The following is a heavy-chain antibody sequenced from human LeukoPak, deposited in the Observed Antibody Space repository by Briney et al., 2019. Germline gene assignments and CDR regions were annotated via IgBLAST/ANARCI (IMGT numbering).Heavy chain of an antibody. D-gene: IGHD3-10*01. Sequence: IPSETLSLTCTVSGGSISSSSYYWGWIRQPPGKGLEWIGSIYTSGSTNYNPSLKSRVTISVDTSKNQFSLKLSSVTAADTAVYYCARGPYFSSGSYYHYYYYMDVWGKGTTVTISS. CDR1: GGSISSSSYY. CDR2: IYTSGST. J-gene: IGHJ6*03. V-gene: IGHV4-39*07. CDR3: ARGPYFSSGSYYHYYYYMDV.